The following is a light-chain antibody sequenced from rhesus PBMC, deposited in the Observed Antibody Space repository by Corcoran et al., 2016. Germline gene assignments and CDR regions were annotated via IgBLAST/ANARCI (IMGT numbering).Light chain of an antibody. Sequence: DIQMTQSPSSLSASVGDKVTITCHASQGIRNWLAWYQQKQVKAPKPLISAASSLQSGVPSRFSGSGSGTDYTLTISSRQPEDFATYYCQQYDDLPLTFGGGTKVEIK. CDR1: QGIRNW. V-gene: IGKV1-19*01. CDR3: QQYDDLPLT. CDR2: AAS. J-gene: IGKJ4*01.